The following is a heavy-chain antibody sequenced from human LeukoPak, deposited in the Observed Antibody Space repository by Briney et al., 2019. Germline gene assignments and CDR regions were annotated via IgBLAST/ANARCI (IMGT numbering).Heavy chain of an antibody. CDR1: GGSISSYY. J-gene: IGHJ4*02. CDR3: ARLSRGYSFGY. Sequence: SETLSLTCTVSGGSISSYYWSWIRQPPGKGLEWIGYIYYSGSTNYNPSLKSRVTISVDTSKNQFSLKLSSVTAADTAVYYCARLSRGYSFGYWGQGTLVTSPQ. CDR2: IYYSGST. D-gene: IGHD5-18*01. V-gene: IGHV4-59*08.